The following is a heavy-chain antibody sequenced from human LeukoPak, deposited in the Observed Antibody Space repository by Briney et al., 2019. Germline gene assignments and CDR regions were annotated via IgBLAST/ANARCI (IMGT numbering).Heavy chain of an antibody. J-gene: IGHJ5*02. V-gene: IGHV4-39*01. Sequence: PSETLSLTCSVSGGSINNFDYYWGWIRQPPGKGLEWLGRIYYTATTYYNPSLQSIYYNPSLKSRVTVSLDTAKKQFSLKLSSVTAADTAVYYCVRHRQCRTFTRYEGWFGPWGQGTLVTVSS. CDR1: GGSINNFDYY. D-gene: IGHD2/OR15-2a*01. CDR2: IYYTATTYYNPSLQSI. CDR3: VRHRQCRTFTRYEGWFGP.